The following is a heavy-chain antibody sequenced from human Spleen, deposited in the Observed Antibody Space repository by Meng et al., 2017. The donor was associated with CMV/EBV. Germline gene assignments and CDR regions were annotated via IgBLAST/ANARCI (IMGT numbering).Heavy chain of an antibody. D-gene: IGHD6-13*01. CDR3: ARGSSSYDYYGMDV. V-gene: IGHV3-30-3*01. CDR2: ISYDGSNK. Sequence: GESLKISCAASGFTFSSYAVHWVRQAPGKGLEWVAVISYDGSNKYYADSVKGRFTISRDNSKNTLYLQMNSLRAEDTAVYYCARGSSSYDYYGMDVWGQGTTVTVSS. J-gene: IGHJ6*02. CDR1: GFTFSSYA.